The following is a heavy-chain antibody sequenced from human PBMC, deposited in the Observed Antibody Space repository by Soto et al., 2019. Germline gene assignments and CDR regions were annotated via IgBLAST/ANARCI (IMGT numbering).Heavy chain of an antibody. Sequence: SETLSLTCAVYGGSFSGYYWSWIRQPPGKGLEWIGEINHSGSTNYNPSLKSRVTISVDTSKNQFSLKLSSVTAADTAVYYCARVDEYSSSSSHLDYWGQGXLVTVYS. CDR2: INHSGST. D-gene: IGHD6-6*01. CDR3: ARVDEYSSSSSHLDY. CDR1: GGSFSGYY. J-gene: IGHJ4*02. V-gene: IGHV4-34*01.